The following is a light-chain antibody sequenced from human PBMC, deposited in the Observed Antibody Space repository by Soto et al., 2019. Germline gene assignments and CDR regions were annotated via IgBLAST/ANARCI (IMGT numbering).Light chain of an antibody. CDR3: QQYGSSTGLT. V-gene: IGKV3-20*01. J-gene: IGKJ4*01. Sequence: EIVLTQSPATLSVSPGERGTLSCGSSQSVSINLAWYQQKPGQAPRLLIYGASSRATGIPDRFSGSGSGTDFTLTISRLEPEDFAVDYCQQYGSSTGLTFGGGTKVDIK. CDR2: GAS. CDR1: QSVSIN.